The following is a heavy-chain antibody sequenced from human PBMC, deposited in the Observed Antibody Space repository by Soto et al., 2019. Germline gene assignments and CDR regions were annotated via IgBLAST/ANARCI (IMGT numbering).Heavy chain of an antibody. V-gene: IGHV4-34*01. CDR2: INHSGST. J-gene: IGHJ4*02. Sequence: SETLSITCAVYGGSFSGYYWSWIRQPPGKGLEWIGEINHSGSTNYNPSLKSRVTISVDTSKNQFSLKLSSVTAADTAVYYCAGTYYYDSSGYYWFPFDYWGQGTLVTVS. CDR1: GGSFSGYY. D-gene: IGHD3-22*01. CDR3: AGTYYYDSSGYYWFPFDY.